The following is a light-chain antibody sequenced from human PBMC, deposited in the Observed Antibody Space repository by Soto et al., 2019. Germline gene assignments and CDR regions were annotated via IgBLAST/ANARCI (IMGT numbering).Light chain of an antibody. Sequence: EMILTQSPATLSVSPGERATLSCRASENLSRNVAWYQQQPGQAPRLLIHGASTRATGISARFSGSGSGTDFTLTISSLQSEDFAVYFCQQYDKWPNTFGQGTKLEIK. CDR2: GAS. CDR3: QQYDKWPNT. V-gene: IGKV3-15*01. CDR1: ENLSRN. J-gene: IGKJ2*01.